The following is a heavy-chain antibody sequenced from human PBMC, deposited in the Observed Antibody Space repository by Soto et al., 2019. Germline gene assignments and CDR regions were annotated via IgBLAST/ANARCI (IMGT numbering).Heavy chain of an antibody. CDR1: GGTFSSYA. CDR3: ASHGRQLVDYYYGMDV. D-gene: IGHD6-6*01. CDR2: IIPIFGTA. J-gene: IGHJ6*02. V-gene: IGHV1-69*12. Sequence: QVQLVQSGAEVKKPGSSVKVSCKASGGTFSSYAISWVRQAPGQGLEWMGGIIPIFGTANYAQKFQGRVTITADESTSTAYMELSSLTSEDTAVYYCASHGRQLVDYYYGMDVWGQGTTVTVSS.